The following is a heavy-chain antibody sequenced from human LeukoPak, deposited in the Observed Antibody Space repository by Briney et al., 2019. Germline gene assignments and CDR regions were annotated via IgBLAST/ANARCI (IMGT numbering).Heavy chain of an antibody. V-gene: IGHV3-30*18. D-gene: IGHD1-26*01. CDR3: AKDFGVEWEVYHFHY. Sequence: RGSLRLSCAASGFTFSGYGMHSVRQAPGKGVEWVRGISYDRSDKYYADSVKGRFTISRDQSKNTIYLQMSSLRPEDTAVYYCAKDFGVEWEVYHFHYWGQGTLVTVSS. J-gene: IGHJ4*02. CDR2: ISYDRSDK. CDR1: GFTFSGYG.